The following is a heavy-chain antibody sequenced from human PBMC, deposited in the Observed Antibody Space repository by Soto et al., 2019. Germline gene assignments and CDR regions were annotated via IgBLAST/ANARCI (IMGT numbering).Heavy chain of an antibody. J-gene: IGHJ4*02. CDR3: ARAWVVVTATDY. CDR1: GYTFTSYA. Sequence: QVQLVQSGAEEKKPGASVKVSCKASGYTFTSYAMHWVRQAPGQRLEWMGWINAGNGNTKYSQKFQGRVTITRDRSASTAYMELSSLRSEDTAVYYCARAWVVVTATDYWSQGTLVTVSS. CDR2: INAGNGNT. V-gene: IGHV1-3*05. D-gene: IGHD2-21*02.